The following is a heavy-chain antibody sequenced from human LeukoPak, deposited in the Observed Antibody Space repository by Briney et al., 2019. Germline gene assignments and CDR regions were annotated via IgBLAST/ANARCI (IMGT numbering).Heavy chain of an antibody. V-gene: IGHV3-30*04. CDR2: ISYDGSNK. CDR1: GFTFSSYA. J-gene: IGHJ6*03. CDR3: ARDPGYYYYMDV. Sequence: GGSLRLSCAASGFTFSSYAMHWVRQAPGKGLEWVAVISYDGSNKYYADSVKGRFTISRDNAKNSLYLQMNSLRAEDTAVYYCARDPGYYYYMDVWSKGTTVTVSS.